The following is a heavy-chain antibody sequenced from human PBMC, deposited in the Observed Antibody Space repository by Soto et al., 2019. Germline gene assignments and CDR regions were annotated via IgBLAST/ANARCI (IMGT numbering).Heavy chain of an antibody. CDR2: IYYSGST. V-gene: IGHV4-59*08. CDR3: AGCITMMRCGMDV. Sequence: QVQLQESGPGLVKPSETLSLTCTVSGGSISSYYWSWIRQPPGKGLEWIGYIYYSGSTNYNPSLKSRVTISVDTSKNQFSLKLSSVTAADTAVYYCAGCITMMRCGMDVWGQGTTVTVSS. J-gene: IGHJ6*02. CDR1: GGSISSYY. D-gene: IGHD3-22*01.